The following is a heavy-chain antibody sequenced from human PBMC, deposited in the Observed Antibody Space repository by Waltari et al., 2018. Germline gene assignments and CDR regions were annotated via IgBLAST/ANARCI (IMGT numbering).Heavy chain of an antibody. CDR2: VDPEDGET. V-gene: IGHV1-69-2*01. CDR1: GYTFPDYY. D-gene: IGHD5-18*01. Sequence: EVQLVQFGAEVKKPGATVKISCKASGYTFPDYYLPWVQQAPGKGLEWMGRVDPEDGETIYAEKFQGRVTITADTSTDTAYMELSSLRSEDTAVYYCATRGYGRYYYYYMDVWGKGTTVTVSS. CDR3: ATRGYGRYYYYYMDV. J-gene: IGHJ6*03.